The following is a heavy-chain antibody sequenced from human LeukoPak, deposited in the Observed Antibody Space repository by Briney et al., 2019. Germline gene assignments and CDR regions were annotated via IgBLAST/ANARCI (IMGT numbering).Heavy chain of an antibody. CDR3: ARAVAGSWISSGYYFDY. J-gene: IGHJ4*02. Sequence: SETLSLTCTVSGGSIRRYYWSWIRQPAGKGLEWIGRIYTSGCTNYNPSLKIRVTMSVDTSKNQFSLKLSSVTAADTAVYSCARAVAGSWISSGYYFDYWGQGTLVTVSS. V-gene: IGHV4-4*07. CDR1: GGSIRRYY. CDR2: IYTSGCT. D-gene: IGHD6-19*01.